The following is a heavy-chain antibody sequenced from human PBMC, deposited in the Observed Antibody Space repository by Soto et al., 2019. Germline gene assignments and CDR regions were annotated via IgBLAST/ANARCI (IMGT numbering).Heavy chain of an antibody. J-gene: IGHJ5*02. D-gene: IGHD6-19*01. CDR1: GFTFSSYA. V-gene: IGHV3-30-3*01. Sequence: QVQLVESGGGVVQPGRSLRLSCAASGFTFSSYAMNWVRQAPGKGLEWVAVISYDGRNKYYADSVKGRFTISRDNSKNTLYLQMNSLRAEDTAVYYCAREGSGWYKTQDNWFDPWGQGTLVTVSS. CDR3: AREGSGWYKTQDNWFDP. CDR2: ISYDGRNK.